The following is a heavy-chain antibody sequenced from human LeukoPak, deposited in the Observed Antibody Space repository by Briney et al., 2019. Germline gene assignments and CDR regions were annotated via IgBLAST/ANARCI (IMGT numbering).Heavy chain of an antibody. CDR3: ARDPDGLRWFDP. V-gene: IGHV1-2*02. D-gene: IGHD3/OR15-3a*01. CDR1: GYTFTGYY. CDR2: INPNSGGT. Sequence: ASVKVSCKASGYTFTGYYMHWVRQAPGQGLEWMGWINPNSGGTNYAQKFQGRVTMTRDTPISTAYMELSRLRSDDTAVYYCARDPDGLRWFDPWGQGTLVTVSS. J-gene: IGHJ5*02.